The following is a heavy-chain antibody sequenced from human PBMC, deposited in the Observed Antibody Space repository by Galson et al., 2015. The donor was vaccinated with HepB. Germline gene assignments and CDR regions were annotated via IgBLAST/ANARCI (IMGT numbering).Heavy chain of an antibody. Sequence: SLRLSCAASGFTFSSYWMHWVRQAPGKGLVWVSRINSDGSSTSYADSVKGRFTISRGNAKNTLYLQMNSLRAEDTAVYYCARGNGNTDFDYWGQGTLVTVSS. D-gene: IGHD2-8*01. V-gene: IGHV3-74*01. CDR2: INSDGSST. CDR1: GFTFSSYW. CDR3: ARGNGNTDFDY. J-gene: IGHJ4*02.